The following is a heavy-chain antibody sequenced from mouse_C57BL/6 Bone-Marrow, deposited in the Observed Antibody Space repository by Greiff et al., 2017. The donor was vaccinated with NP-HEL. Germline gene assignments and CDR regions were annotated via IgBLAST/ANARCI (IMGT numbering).Heavy chain of an antibody. CDR1: GYTFTSYW. CDR3: ARGTAQVYYAMDY. Sequence: QVQLQQPGAELVKPGASVKLSCKASGYTFTSYWMHWVKQRPGQGLEWIGMIHTNSGSTNYNEKFKSKATLTVDKSSSTAYMQLSSLTSEDSAVYYCARGTAQVYYAMDYWGQGTSVTVSS. D-gene: IGHD3-2*02. V-gene: IGHV1-64*01. J-gene: IGHJ4*01. CDR2: IHTNSGST.